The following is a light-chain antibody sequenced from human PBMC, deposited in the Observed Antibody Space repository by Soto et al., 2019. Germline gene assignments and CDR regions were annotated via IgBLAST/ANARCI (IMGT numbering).Light chain of an antibody. CDR1: SSDVGTYNY. J-gene: IGLJ2*01. CDR2: EVV. Sequence: QSALTQPASVSGSPGQSITITCTGTSSDVGTYNYVSWYQQPPGKAPTLLIYEVVNRPSGFSNRFSGSKSGNTASLTISGLQAEDEADDYCSSYTSRSTLVFGGGTKVTVL. CDR3: SSYTSRSTLV. V-gene: IGLV2-14*01.